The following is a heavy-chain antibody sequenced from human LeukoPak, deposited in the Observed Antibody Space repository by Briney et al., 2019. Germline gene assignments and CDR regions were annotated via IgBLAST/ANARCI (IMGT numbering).Heavy chain of an antibody. CDR2: ISGSGGST. CDR1: GFTFSSNA. CDR3: AKELLNGDYRMDDAFDI. V-gene: IGHV3-23*01. J-gene: IGHJ3*02. Sequence: QPGGSLRLSCAASGFTFSSNAMSWVRQAPGKGLEWVSAISGSGGSTYYADSVKGRFTISRDNSKNTLYLQMNSLRAEDTAVYHCAKELLNGDYRMDDAFDIWGQGTMVTVSS. D-gene: IGHD4-17*01.